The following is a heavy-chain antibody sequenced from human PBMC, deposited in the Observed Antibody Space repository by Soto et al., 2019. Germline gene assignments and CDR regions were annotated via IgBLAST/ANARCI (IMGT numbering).Heavy chain of an antibody. CDR3: ARDPEVAAAGESNWFDP. CDR1: GGTFSSYA. D-gene: IGHD6-13*01. J-gene: IGHJ5*02. Sequence: QVQLVQSGAEVKKPGSSVKVSCKASGGTFSSYAISWVRQAPGQGLEWMGGIIPIFGTANYAQKFQGRVTITADESTSTAYIELSSLRSDDTAVYYCARDPEVAAAGESNWFDPWGQGTLVTVSS. V-gene: IGHV1-69*01. CDR2: IIPIFGTA.